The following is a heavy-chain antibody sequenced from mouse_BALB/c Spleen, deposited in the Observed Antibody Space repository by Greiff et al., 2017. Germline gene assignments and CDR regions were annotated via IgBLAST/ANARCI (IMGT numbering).Heavy chain of an antibody. V-gene: IGHV5-6-5*01. Sequence: EVQLVESGGGLVKPGGSLKLSCAASGFTFSSYAMSWVRQTPEKRLEWVASISSGGSTYYPDSVKGRFTISRDNARNILYLQMSSLRSEDTAMYYCAREGTGGYAMDYWGQGTSVTVSS. J-gene: IGHJ4*01. CDR3: AREGTGGYAMDY. D-gene: IGHD4-1*01. CDR2: ISSGGST. CDR1: GFTFSSYA.